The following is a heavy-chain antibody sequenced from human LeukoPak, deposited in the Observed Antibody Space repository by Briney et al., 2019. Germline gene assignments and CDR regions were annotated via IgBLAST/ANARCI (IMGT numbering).Heavy chain of an antibody. V-gene: IGHV4-39*01. Sequence: SETLSLTCTVSGGSISSGRHYWGWIRQPPGKGLEWIGSMFYSGTAYYNASLKSRVTISVDTSKNQFSLKVTSVTAADTAVYYCARHTDSSGWYRAWFDPWGQGTLVTVSS. J-gene: IGHJ5*02. CDR3: ARHTDSSGWYRAWFDP. CDR2: MFYSGTA. D-gene: IGHD6-19*01. CDR1: GGSISSGRHY.